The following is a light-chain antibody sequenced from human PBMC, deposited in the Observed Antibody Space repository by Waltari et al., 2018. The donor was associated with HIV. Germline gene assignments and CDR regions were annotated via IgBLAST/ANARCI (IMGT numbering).Light chain of an antibody. Sequence: QFALTQPASVSGSPGQSITVSCTGTNSDIGYYNYVSWYQQHPGKAPKLIIYEVSNRPSGVCNRFSGSRSGNTASLSSSGLQAEDEADYFCSSLTNSATLSVLFGGGTKLTVL. CDR1: NSDIGYYNY. CDR3: SSLTNSATLSVL. J-gene: IGLJ3*02. V-gene: IGLV2-14*01. CDR2: EVS.